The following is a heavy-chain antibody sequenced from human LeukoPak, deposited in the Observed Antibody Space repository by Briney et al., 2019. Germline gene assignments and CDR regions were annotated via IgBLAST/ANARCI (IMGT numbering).Heavy chain of an antibody. V-gene: IGHV3-7*04. CDR2: INPDGSDK. D-gene: IGHD3-3*01. Sequence: GGSLRLSCVASGFTFSHYWVIWVRQAPGKGLEWVAKINPDGSDKSYVDSVKGRFTISRDSAKNSLYLQMNSLRVEDTAVYYCARDPRWSFDYWGQGTLVTVSS. CDR1: GFTFSHYW. CDR3: ARDPRWSFDY. J-gene: IGHJ4*02.